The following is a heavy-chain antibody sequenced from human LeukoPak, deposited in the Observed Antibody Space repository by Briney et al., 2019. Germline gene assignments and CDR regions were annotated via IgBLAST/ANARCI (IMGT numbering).Heavy chain of an antibody. Sequence: GSVRLSCAASGFTFSSYAMSWVRQAPGKGLEWVSVISGSGGSTFYAGSVKGRFTISRDNSKNTLYLQMNSLRAEDTAVYYCARGRREQLVENWFDPWGQGTLVTVSS. V-gene: IGHV3-23*01. CDR1: GFTFSSYA. CDR2: ISGSGGST. J-gene: IGHJ5*02. CDR3: ARGRREQLVENWFDP. D-gene: IGHD6-13*01.